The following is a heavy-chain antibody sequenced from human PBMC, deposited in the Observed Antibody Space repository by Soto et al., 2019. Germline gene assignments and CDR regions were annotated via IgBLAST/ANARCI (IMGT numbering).Heavy chain of an antibody. Sequence: QVQLVESGGGVVQPGRSLRLSCAASGFTFSSYGMHWVRQAPGKGLEWGAVISYDGSNKYYADSVKGRFTISRDNSKNTLYLQMNRLRAEDTAVYYCAKDLEYSYGYYYYYYGMDVWGQGTTVTVSS. V-gene: IGHV3-30*18. J-gene: IGHJ6*02. CDR2: ISYDGSNK. CDR3: AKDLEYSYGYYYYYYGMDV. CDR1: GFTFSSYG. D-gene: IGHD5-18*01.